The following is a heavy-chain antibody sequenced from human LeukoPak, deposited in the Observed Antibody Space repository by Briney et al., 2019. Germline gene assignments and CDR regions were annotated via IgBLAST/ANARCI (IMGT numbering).Heavy chain of an antibody. CDR3: AKVEPVYYDSSGIDDI. Sequence: GGSLRLSCAASGFTFSSYAMSWVRQAPGKGLEWVSAISGSGGSTYYADSVKGRFTISRDNSKNTLYLQMNSLRAEDTAVYYCAKVEPVYYDSSGIDDIWGQGTMVTVSS. J-gene: IGHJ3*02. CDR2: ISGSGGST. CDR1: GFTFSSYA. V-gene: IGHV3-23*01. D-gene: IGHD3-22*01.